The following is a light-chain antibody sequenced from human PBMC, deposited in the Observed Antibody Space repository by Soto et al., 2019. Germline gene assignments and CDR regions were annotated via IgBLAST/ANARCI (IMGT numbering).Light chain of an antibody. Sequence: AIQLTQSPSSLSASVGDRVTITCRASQGISSALAWYQQKPGKARKLLIYDASSLESGVPSRFSGSGSGTDFTRTISSLQPEDFATYYCQQLNSYPLTFGGGTKVEIK. V-gene: IGKV1-13*02. CDR3: QQLNSYPLT. CDR2: DAS. J-gene: IGKJ4*01. CDR1: QGISSA.